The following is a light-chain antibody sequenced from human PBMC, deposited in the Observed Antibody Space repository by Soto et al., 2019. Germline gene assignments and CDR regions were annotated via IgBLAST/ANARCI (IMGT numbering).Light chain of an antibody. Sequence: EIVMTQSPATLSVSPGERATLSCRASQSVSSNLAWYQQQPDQAPRLLIYGATTRAPGIPDRFSGSGSGTDFTLTINRLEPEDFAVYYCQQFDGSPETFGQGTKVDIK. J-gene: IGKJ2*01. V-gene: IGKV3-20*01. CDR2: GAT. CDR1: QSVSSN. CDR3: QQFDGSPET.